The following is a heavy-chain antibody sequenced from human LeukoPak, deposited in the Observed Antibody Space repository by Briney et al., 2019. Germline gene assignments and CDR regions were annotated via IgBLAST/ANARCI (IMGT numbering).Heavy chain of an antibody. Sequence: GGSLRLSCAASGFTFSSYGMHWVRQAPGKGLEWVAVIWYDGSNKYYADSVKGRFTISRDNSKNTLYLQMNSLRAEDTAVYYCARMGRYSYYYYYMDVWGKGTTVTVSS. D-gene: IGHD5-18*01. CDR3: ARMGRYSYYYYYMDV. J-gene: IGHJ6*03. CDR2: IWYDGSNK. CDR1: GFTFSSYG. V-gene: IGHV3-33*01.